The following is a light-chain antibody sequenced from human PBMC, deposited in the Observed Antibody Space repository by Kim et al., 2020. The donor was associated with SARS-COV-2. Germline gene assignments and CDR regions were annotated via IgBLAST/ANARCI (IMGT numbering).Light chain of an antibody. Sequence: DIVMTQSPVSLPVTPGEPASISCRSSQSLLHSNGYNYLDWYLQKPGQSPQLLIYLGSNRASGVPDRFSGSGSGTDFTLKISRVEAEDVGTYYCKQSLQTLTFGGGTKVDIK. CDR3: KQSLQTLT. CDR1: QSLLHSNGYNY. J-gene: IGKJ4*01. V-gene: IGKV2-28*01. CDR2: LGS.